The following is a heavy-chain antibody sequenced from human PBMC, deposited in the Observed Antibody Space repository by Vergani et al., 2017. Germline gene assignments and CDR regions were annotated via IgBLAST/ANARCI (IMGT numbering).Heavy chain of an antibody. CDR1: GFTFSSYAM. V-gene: IGHV2-70*11. D-gene: IGHD6-19*01. CDR2: IDWDDDK. Sequence: ESGGGLVQPGGSLRLSCAASGFTFSSYAMSWVRQAPGKGLEWLARIDWDDDKYYSTSLKTRLTISKDTSKNQVVLTMTNMDPVDTATYYCARIRKGSGWYPSYFDYWGQGTLVTVSS. J-gene: IGHJ4*02. CDR3: ARIRKGSGWYPSYFDY.